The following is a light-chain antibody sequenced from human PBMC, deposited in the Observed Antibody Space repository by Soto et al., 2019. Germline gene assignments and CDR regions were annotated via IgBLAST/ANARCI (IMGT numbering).Light chain of an antibody. CDR1: QRIHAW. Sequence: DIQITQSPFALSASLGDRVTITCRLSQRIHAWLALYKQRPGRAPKLLIYEAFRLQSGVPSGFGGSGSATEFPLTISGLQPDDSAVYYCQQYDTYWTFGQGTKV. V-gene: IGKV1-5*01. J-gene: IGKJ1*01. CDR2: EAF. CDR3: QQYDTYWT.